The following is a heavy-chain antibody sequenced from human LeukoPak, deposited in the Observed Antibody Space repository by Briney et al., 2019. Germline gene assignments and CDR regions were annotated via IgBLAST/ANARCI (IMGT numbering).Heavy chain of an antibody. CDR1: GGSFSGYY. CDR3: ARGPSRRSDY. D-gene: IGHD2-2*01. V-gene: IGHV4-34*01. CDR2: INHSGST. Sequence: SETLSLTCAVYGGSFSGYYWSWIRQPPGKGLEWIGEINHSGSTNYNPSLKSRVTISVDTSKNQFSLKLSSATAADTAVYYCARGPSRRSDYWGQRTLVTVSS. J-gene: IGHJ4*02.